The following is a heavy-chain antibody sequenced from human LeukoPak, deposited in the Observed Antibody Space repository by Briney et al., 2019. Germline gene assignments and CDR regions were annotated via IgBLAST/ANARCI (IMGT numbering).Heavy chain of an antibody. CDR2: IYYSGST. CDR1: GGSISSYY. V-gene: IGHV4-4*07. CDR3: ARGQKYKYGYTVTELGSGYFDY. D-gene: IGHD5-18*01. Sequence: PSETLSLTCTVSGGSISSYYWSWIRQPAGKGLEWIGRIYYSGSTYYNPSLKSRVTISVDTSKNQFSLTLSSVTAADTAVYYCARGQKYKYGYTVTELGSGYFDYWGQGTLVTVSS. J-gene: IGHJ4*02.